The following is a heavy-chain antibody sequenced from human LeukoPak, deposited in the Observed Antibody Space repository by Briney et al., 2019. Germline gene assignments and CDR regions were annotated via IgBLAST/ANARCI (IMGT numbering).Heavy chain of an antibody. CDR3: VKIARD. CDR1: GFTFRSYD. D-gene: IGHD6-6*01. Sequence: GGSLRLSCAASGFTFRSYDMHWVRQAPGQGLEYVSGISPNGDNTYYAESVKGRFTISRDNSQNTLYLQMSGLRVEDTGVYYCVKIARDWGQGALVTVSS. V-gene: IGHV3-64D*06. J-gene: IGHJ4*02. CDR2: ISPNGDNT.